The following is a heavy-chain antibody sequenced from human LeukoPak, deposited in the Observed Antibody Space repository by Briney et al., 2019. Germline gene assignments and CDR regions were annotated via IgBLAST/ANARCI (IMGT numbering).Heavy chain of an antibody. V-gene: IGHV3-21*01. J-gene: IGHJ4*02. Sequence: GGSLRLSCAASGFTFSSYSMNWVRQAPGKGLEWVSSISSSSYIYYADSVKGRFTISRDNAKNSLYLQMNSLRAEDTAVYYCARDRTGWTIDYWGQGTLVTVSS. CDR2: ISSSSYI. CDR1: GFTFSSYS. D-gene: IGHD6-19*01. CDR3: ARDRTGWTIDY.